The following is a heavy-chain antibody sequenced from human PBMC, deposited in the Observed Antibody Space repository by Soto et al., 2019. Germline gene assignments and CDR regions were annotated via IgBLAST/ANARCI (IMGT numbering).Heavy chain of an antibody. CDR1: GFTFSSYS. V-gene: IGHV3-48*01. Sequence: PGGSLRLSCAASGFTFSSYSMNWVRQAPGKGLEWFSYISSSSSTIYYADSVKGRFTISRDNAKNSLYLQMNSLRAEDTAVYYCALHCSGGSCYHDAFDIWGQGTMVTVSS. CDR3: ALHCSGGSCYHDAFDI. J-gene: IGHJ3*02. D-gene: IGHD2-15*01. CDR2: ISSSSSTI.